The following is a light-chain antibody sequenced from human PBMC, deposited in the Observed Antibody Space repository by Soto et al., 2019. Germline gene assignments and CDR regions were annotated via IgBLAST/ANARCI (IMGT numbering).Light chain of an antibody. CDR2: TNN. J-gene: IGLJ3*02. V-gene: IGLV1-44*01. CDR3: AAWDDILNALV. Sequence: QSVLTQPPSASGTPGQRVTISCSGASSNIGSNAVNWYQQLPGTAPQLLIYTNNQRPSGVPDRFSGSKSGTSASLAITGLQSEDAADYHCAAWDDILNALVFCGGTKLTVL. CDR1: SSNIGSNA.